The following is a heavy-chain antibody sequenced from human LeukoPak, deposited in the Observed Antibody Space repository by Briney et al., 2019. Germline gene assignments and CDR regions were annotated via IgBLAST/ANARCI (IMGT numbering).Heavy chain of an antibody. CDR2: IIPIFDTP. CDR1: GGTFNNYG. D-gene: IGHD2/OR15-2a*01. Sequence: SVKVSCKTSGGTFNNYGVNWVRQAPGQGVEWMGGIIPIFDTPNYAQNFQDRVTITPDESTSTAYMELTSLGSEDTAVYYCARVGLTTGFDYWGQGPLVTVSS. J-gene: IGHJ4*02. V-gene: IGHV1-69*13. CDR3: ARVGLTTGFDY.